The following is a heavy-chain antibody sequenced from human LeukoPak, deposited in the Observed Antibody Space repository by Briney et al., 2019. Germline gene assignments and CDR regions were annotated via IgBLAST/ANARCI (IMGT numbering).Heavy chain of an antibody. V-gene: IGHV3-11*01. D-gene: IGHD4-23*01. J-gene: IGHJ4*02. CDR2: ISSSGSTI. Sequence: PGGSLRLSCAASGFTFSDYYMSWIRQAPGKGLEWGSYISSSGSTIYYADSVKGRFTISRDNAKNSLYLQMNSLSAEDTAVYYCARGFYYGGPFFDYWGQGTLVTVSS. CDR3: ARGFYYGGPFFDY. CDR1: GFTFSDYY.